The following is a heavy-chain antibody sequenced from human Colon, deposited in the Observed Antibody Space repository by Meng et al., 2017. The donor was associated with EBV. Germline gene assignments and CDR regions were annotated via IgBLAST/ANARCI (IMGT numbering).Heavy chain of an antibody. Sequence: QVQSQQSGPGRVKPSETLSLTCAVSGDSLSSANWWSWVRQPPGKGLEWIGEIHHNGNTNYNPSLKSRVTISVDKSKNQFVLKVTSVTAADTAVYYCARTAICIGGSCTTWDYWGQGALVTVSS. D-gene: IGHD2-15*01. V-gene: IGHV4-4*02. J-gene: IGHJ4*02. CDR1: GDSLSSANW. CDR2: IHHNGNT. CDR3: ARTAICIGGSCTTWDY.